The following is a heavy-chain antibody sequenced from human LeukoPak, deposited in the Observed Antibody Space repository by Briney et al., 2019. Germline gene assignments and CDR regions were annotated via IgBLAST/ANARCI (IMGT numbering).Heavy chain of an antibody. D-gene: IGHD3-22*01. J-gene: IGHJ4*02. Sequence: SQTLSLTCAISGDSVSSNSAAWNWIRQSPSRGLEWLGRTYYRSKWYNDYAVSVKSRITINPDTSKNQFSLQLNSVTPEDTAVYYCARDLLDYYDSSGNFDYWGQGTLVIVSS. CDR3: ARDLLDYYDSSGNFDY. CDR1: GDSVSSNSAA. CDR2: TYYRSKWYN. V-gene: IGHV6-1*01.